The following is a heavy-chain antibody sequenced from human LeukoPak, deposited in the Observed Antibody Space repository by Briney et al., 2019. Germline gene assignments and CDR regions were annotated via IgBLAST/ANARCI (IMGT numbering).Heavy chain of an antibody. Sequence: GESLKISCKGSGYKFTNYWIAWVRQMPGQGLEWLGIIYPRDSDTRYSPSFQGQVSISVDTSIDTAYLQWSSVKASDTAMYYCARRACSGNSCLDYWGQGTLVTVSS. J-gene: IGHJ4*02. CDR1: GYKFTNYW. D-gene: IGHD2-15*01. V-gene: IGHV5-51*01. CDR2: IYPRDSDT. CDR3: ARRACSGNSCLDY.